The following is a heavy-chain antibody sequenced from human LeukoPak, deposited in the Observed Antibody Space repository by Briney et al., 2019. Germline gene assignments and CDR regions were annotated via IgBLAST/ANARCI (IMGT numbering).Heavy chain of an antibody. CDR3: VRGLEGIDY. V-gene: IGHV3-66*01. CDR2: IYSGGST. Sequence: GGSLRLSCAASGFTVSSNYMSWVRQAPGKGLEWVSVIYSGGSTNYADSVKGRFTISRDNAKNTLYLQMNSPRAEDTAVYYCVRGLEGIDYWGQGTLVTVSS. J-gene: IGHJ4*02. D-gene: IGHD4-11*01. CDR1: GFTVSSNY.